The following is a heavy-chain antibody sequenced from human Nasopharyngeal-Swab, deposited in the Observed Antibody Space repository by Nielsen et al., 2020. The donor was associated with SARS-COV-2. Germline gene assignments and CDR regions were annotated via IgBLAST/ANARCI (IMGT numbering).Heavy chain of an antibody. CDR2: ISYDGSNK. V-gene: IGHV3-30*03. CDR1: GFTFSSYG. Sequence: GESLKISCAASGFTFSSYGMHWVRQAPGKGLEWVAVISYDGSNKYYADSVKGRFTISRDNAKNSLYLQMNSLRAEDTAVYYCARGGNIVVVITHEVSYFDYWGQGTLVTVSS. J-gene: IGHJ4*02. D-gene: IGHD3-22*01. CDR3: ARGGNIVVVITHEVSYFDY.